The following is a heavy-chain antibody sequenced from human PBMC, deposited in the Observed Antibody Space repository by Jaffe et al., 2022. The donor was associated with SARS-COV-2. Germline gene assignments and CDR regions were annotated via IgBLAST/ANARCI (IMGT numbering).Heavy chain of an antibody. J-gene: IGHJ4*02. D-gene: IGHD2-15*01. Sequence: EVQLVESGGGVVQPGGSLRLSCAASGFTFDDYAMHWVRQAPGKGLEWVSLISGDGGSTYYADSVKGRFTISRDNSKNSLYLQMNSLRTEDTALYYCAKDTWDCSGGSCYPLDYWGQGTLVTVSS. CDR1: GFTFDDYA. CDR2: ISGDGGST. V-gene: IGHV3-43*02. CDR3: AKDTWDCSGGSCYPLDY.